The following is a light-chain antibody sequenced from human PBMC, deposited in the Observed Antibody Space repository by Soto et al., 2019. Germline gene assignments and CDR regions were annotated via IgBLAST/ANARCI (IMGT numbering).Light chain of an antibody. CDR1: SSNIGAGYD. J-gene: IGLJ3*02. Sequence: VLTQPPSVSGAPGQRVTISCTGSSSNIGAGYDVHWYQQLPGPAPKLLIYGNNNRPSGVPDRFSGSKSGTSASLAITGLQAEDEADYYCQSYDTSLSAVVFGGGTKLTVL. V-gene: IGLV1-40*01. CDR2: GNN. CDR3: QSYDTSLSAVV.